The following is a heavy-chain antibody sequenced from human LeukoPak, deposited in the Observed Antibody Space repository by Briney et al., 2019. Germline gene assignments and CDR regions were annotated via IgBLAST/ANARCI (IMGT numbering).Heavy chain of an antibody. V-gene: IGHV3-30*02. CDR1: GFTFSSYG. CDR3: AKDISVGATYFDY. J-gene: IGHJ4*02. Sequence: GGSLRLSCAASGFTFSSYGMHWVRQPPGKGLEWVAFIRYDGSNKYYTDSVKGRFTISRDNSKNTLYLQMNSLRAEDTAVYYCAKDISVGATYFDYWGQGTLVTVSS. CDR2: IRYDGSNK. D-gene: IGHD1-26*01.